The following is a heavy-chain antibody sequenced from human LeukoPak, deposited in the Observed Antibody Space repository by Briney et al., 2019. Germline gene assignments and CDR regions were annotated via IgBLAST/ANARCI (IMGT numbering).Heavy chain of an antibody. CDR1: GGSISSYY. CDR3: ARQGGYYYYGMDV. V-gene: IGHV4-59*08. J-gene: IGHJ6*02. D-gene: IGHD1-26*01. Sequence: SETLSLTCTVSGGSISSYYWSWIRQPPGKGLEWIGYIYYSGRTSYNPSLRSRVTMSVDTSKNQFSLKLSSVTAADTAVYCCARQGGYYYYGMDVWGQGTTVTVSS. CDR2: IYYSGRT.